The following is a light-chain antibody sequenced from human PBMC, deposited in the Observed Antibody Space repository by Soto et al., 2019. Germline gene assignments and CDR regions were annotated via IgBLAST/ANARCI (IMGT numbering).Light chain of an antibody. J-gene: IGKJ2*01. CDR3: QQYVNSPVT. V-gene: IGKV3-20*01. Sequence: EIVLTQSPDTLSLSPGEGATLSCRASQRVNSSYLAWYQQKPGQAPVLLISGASDRATGVPARVSGSGSGTDFTLTIRRLEPEDFAVYYCQQYVNSPVTFGQGTKLQIK. CDR2: GAS. CDR1: QRVNSSY.